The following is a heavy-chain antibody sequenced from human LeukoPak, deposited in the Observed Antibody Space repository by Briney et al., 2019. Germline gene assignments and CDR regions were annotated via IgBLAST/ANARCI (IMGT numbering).Heavy chain of an antibody. CDR1: GGSSSSYY. D-gene: IGHD6-13*01. Sequence: SETLSLTCTVSGGSSSSYYWSWIRQPPGKGLEWIGYIYYSGSTNYNPSLKSRVTISVDTSKNQFSLKLSSVTAADTAVYYCARGWSAAAGTWWFDPWGQGTLVTVSS. CDR2: IYYSGST. J-gene: IGHJ5*02. CDR3: ARGWSAAAGTWWFDP. V-gene: IGHV4-59*01.